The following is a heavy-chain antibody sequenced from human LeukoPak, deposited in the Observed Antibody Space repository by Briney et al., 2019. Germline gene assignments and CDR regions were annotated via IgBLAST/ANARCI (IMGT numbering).Heavy chain of an antibody. Sequence: ASVKVSCKASGYTFRDFGISWVRQAPGQGLEWMGWISTYNGNTNYAQNLQDHRVTMTTDTSTSTAYMELRGLRSDDMAVYYCARGGNIGPDYWGQGTLVTVSS. CDR2: ISTYNGNT. D-gene: IGHD2/OR15-2a*01. CDR3: ARGGNIGPDY. J-gene: IGHJ4*02. CDR1: GYTFRDFG. V-gene: IGHV1-18*03.